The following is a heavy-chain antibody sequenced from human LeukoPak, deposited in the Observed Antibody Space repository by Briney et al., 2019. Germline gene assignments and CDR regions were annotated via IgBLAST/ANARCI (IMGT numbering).Heavy chain of an antibody. V-gene: IGHV4-30-4*08. CDR2: IYYSGST. CDR3: ARAFYQLLLFDY. D-gene: IGHD2-2*01. Sequence: PSETLSLTCTVSGGSISSGGYYWSWIRQHPGKGLEWIGYIYYSGSTYYNPSLKSRVTISVDTSKNQFSLKLSSVTAADTAVYYCARAFYQLLLFDYWGQGTLVTVSS. J-gene: IGHJ4*02. CDR1: GGSISSGGYY.